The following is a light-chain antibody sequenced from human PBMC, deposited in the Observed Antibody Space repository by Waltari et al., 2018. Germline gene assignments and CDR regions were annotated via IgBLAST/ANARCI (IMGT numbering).Light chain of an antibody. CDR2: WAS. CDR3: QKYYSTPLN. J-gene: IGKJ4*01. CDR1: QSVLYSSNNKNY. Sequence: DIVMTQSPDSLAVSLSEWATINCQSRQSVLYSSNNKNYLAWYQQKPGHPPNLPSYWASTRESGVLDRFSGSGSETDSTFTISSLQAEDVAVYYCQKYYSTPLNFGGGTKVELK. V-gene: IGKV4-1*01.